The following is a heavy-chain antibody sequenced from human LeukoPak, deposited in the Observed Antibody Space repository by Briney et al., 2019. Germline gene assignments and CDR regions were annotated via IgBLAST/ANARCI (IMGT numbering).Heavy chain of an antibody. CDR3: ARAKIPPNTAMKNYCYYMDV. CDR2: IKQDGSEK. V-gene: IGHV3-7*01. Sequence: PGGSLRLSCAASGFSFSDAWMSWVRQAPGKGLEWVANIKQDGSEKYYVDSVKGRFTISRDNAKNSLYLQMNSLRAEDTAVYYCARAKIPPNTAMKNYCYYMDVWGKGTTVTVSS. CDR1: GFSFSDAW. J-gene: IGHJ6*03. D-gene: IGHD5-18*01.